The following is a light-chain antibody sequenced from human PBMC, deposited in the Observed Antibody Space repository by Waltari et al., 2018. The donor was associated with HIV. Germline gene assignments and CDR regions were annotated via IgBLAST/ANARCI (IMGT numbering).Light chain of an antibody. CDR3: MQALQTPLFT. CDR2: LGS. V-gene: IGKV2-28*01. J-gene: IGKJ3*01. CDR1: PSLLHSNGFNY. Sequence: DIVMTQSPLSLPVTPGEPASISCRSSPSLLHSNGFNYLDWYLQKPGQSPQLLIYLGSNRASGVPDRFSGSGSGTDFTLKISRVEAEDVGVYYCMQALQTPLFTFGPGTKVDI.